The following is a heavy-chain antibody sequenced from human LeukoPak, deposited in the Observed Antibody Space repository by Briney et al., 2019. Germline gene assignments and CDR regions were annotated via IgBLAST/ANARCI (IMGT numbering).Heavy chain of an antibody. V-gene: IGHV4-59*01. J-gene: IGHJ4*02. Sequence: SETLSLTCTVSSGSISSYYWSWIRQPPGKGLEWIGYIYYSGSTNYNPSLKSRVTISVDTSKNQFSLKLSSVTAADTAVYYCASSSSGWMDYWGQGTLVTVSS. D-gene: IGHD6-19*01. CDR3: ASSSSGWMDY. CDR1: SGSISSYY. CDR2: IYYSGST.